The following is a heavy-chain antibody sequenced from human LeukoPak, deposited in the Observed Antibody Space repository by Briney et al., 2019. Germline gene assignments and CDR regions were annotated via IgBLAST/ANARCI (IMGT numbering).Heavy chain of an antibody. J-gene: IGHJ3*02. CDR3: ARRDSSGYYYQDAFDI. D-gene: IGHD3-22*01. Sequence: SETLSLTCTVSGGSISSYYWSWIRQPPGKGLEWIGCIYYSGSTNYNPSLKSRVTISVDTSKNQFSLKLSSVTAADTAVYYCARRDSSGYYYQDAFDIWGQGTMVTVSS. CDR1: GGSISSYY. V-gene: IGHV4-59*01. CDR2: IYYSGST.